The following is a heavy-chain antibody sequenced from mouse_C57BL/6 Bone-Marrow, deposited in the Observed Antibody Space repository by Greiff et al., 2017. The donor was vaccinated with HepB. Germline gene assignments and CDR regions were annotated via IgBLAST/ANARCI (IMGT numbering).Heavy chain of an antibody. D-gene: IGHD2-3*01. CDR2: INPYNGGT. Sequence: VQLQQSGPVLVKPGASVKMSCKASGYTFTDYYMNWVKQSHGKSLEWIGVINPYNGGTSYNQKFKGKATLTVDKSSSTAYMELNSLTSEDSAVYDCARLGWLLAWFAYGGQGTLVTVSA. CDR3: ARLGWLLAWFAY. V-gene: IGHV1-19*01. J-gene: IGHJ3*01. CDR1: GYTFTDYY.